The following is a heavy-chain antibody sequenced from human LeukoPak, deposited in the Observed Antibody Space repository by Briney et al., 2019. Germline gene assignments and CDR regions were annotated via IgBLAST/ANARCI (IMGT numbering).Heavy chain of an antibody. J-gene: IGHJ5*02. CDR2: ISSSSSYI. V-gene: IGHV3-21*01. D-gene: IGHD2-2*01. Sequence: GGSLRLSCAASGFTFSSYSMNWVRQAPGKGLEWVSSISSSSSYIYYADSVKGRFTISRDNAKNSLYLQMNSLRAEDTAVYYCASHSTLEGFDPWGQGTLVTVSS. CDR3: ASHSTLEGFDP. CDR1: GFTFSSYS.